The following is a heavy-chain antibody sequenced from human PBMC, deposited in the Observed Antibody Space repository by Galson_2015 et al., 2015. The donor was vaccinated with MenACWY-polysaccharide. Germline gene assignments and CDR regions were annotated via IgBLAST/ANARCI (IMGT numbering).Heavy chain of an antibody. V-gene: IGHV1-18*01. CDR2: YNRHT. Sequence: YNRHTSYAQNLQGRVTMTTETSTSTAYMELRSLRSDDTATYYCARVTDYRNHRDYYYGMDVWGQGTTVTVSS. J-gene: IGHJ6*02. D-gene: IGHD4-11*01. CDR3: ARVTDYRNHRDYYYGMDV.